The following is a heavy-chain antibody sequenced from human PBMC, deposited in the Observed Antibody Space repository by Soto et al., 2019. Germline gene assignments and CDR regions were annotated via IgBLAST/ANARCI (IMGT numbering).Heavy chain of an antibody. CDR2: IYYSGST. J-gene: IGHJ4*02. CDR3: ARQQYSSTTNFDY. CDR1: GGSISSYY. Sequence: QVQLQESGPGLVKPSETLSLTCTVSGGSISSYYWSWIRQPPGKGLEWIGYIYYSGSTNYNPSLKSRVTISVDTSKNQFSRKLSSVTAADTAVYYCARQQYSSTTNFDYWGQGTLVTVSS. D-gene: IGHD6-13*01. V-gene: IGHV4-59*01.